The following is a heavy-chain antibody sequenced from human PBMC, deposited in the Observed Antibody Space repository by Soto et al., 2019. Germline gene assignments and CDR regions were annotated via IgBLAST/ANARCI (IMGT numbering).Heavy chain of an antibody. V-gene: IGHV4-59*01. D-gene: IGHD1-7*01. J-gene: IGHJ4*02. CDR3: ARVSWNSELATPFYFDS. Sequence: SETLSLTCPVSGGSISSYDWNWIRQPPGKGLEWIGSIYYSGTTNYNPSLKSRVTISLDTSKSHFSLKLSSVTAADTAVYYCARVSWNSELATPFYFDSWGQGTLVTVSS. CDR2: IYYSGTT. CDR1: GGSISSYD.